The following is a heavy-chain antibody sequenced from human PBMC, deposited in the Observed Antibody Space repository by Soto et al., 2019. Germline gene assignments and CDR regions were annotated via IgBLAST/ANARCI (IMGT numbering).Heavy chain of an antibody. CDR1: GFTFSGYG. D-gene: IGHD6-13*01. V-gene: IGHV3-30*03. Sequence: QVQLVESGGRVVQPGGSLRLSCAASGFTFSGYGMQWVRQSPGEGLEWVATMAHDGSDQYYGDSVKGRFTISRDNSKNTLYLQMDSLRPADTAVYYCARSHGGSSYYPPDYWGQGTLVTVSS. CDR2: MAHDGSDQ. CDR3: ARSHGGSSYYPPDY. J-gene: IGHJ4*02.